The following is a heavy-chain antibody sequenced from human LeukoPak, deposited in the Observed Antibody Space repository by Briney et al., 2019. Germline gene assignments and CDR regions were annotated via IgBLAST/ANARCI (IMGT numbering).Heavy chain of an antibody. CDR1: GGSISSSSYY. CDR3: ARDLPGGYSYGSGGGVWFAP. V-gene: IGHV4-39*07. J-gene: IGHJ5*02. Sequence: SVTLSLTCTVSGGSISSSSYYWGWIRQPPGKGLEWIGSIYYSGSTYYNPSLKSRVTISVDTSKNQFSLKLSSVTAADTAVYYCARDLPGGYSYGSGGGVWFAPWAQGPLVPVPT. CDR2: IYYSGST. D-gene: IGHD5-18*01.